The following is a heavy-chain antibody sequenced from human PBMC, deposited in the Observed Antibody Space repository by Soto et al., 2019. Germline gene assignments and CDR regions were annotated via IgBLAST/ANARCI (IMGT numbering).Heavy chain of an antibody. CDR1: GDSLSSGGHY. CDR2: IYDSVNT. Sequence: SETLSLTCTVSGDSLSSGGHYWSWIRQHPGRGLEWIGHIYDSVNTYYSPSLRSRVTIPADMSKNQFSLNLRSVTAADTAVYYCARVDHRGYFAILTDYWGQGTLVTVSS. V-gene: IGHV4-31*03. CDR3: ARVDHRGYFAILTDY. J-gene: IGHJ4*02. D-gene: IGHD3-9*01.